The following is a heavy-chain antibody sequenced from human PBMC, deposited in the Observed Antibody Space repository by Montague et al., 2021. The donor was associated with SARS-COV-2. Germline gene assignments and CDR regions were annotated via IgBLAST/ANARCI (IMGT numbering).Heavy chain of an antibody. D-gene: IGHD3-3*01. J-gene: IGHJ5*02. CDR1: GGSISSGSYY. CDR3: ARQACSRITIFGVVISEGCLDP. V-gene: IGHV4-39*01. Sequence: SETLSLTCTVSGGSISSGSYYWGWIRQPPGKGLEWIGSLYYSGSTYYNPSLKSRVTISVDTSKNQFSLKLSSVTAADTAVYYCARQACSRITIFGVVISEGCLDPWGQGTLVTVSS. CDR2: LYYSGST.